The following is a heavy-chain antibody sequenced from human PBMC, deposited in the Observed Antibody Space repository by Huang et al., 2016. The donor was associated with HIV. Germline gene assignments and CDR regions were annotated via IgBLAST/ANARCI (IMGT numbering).Heavy chain of an antibody. J-gene: IGHJ6*02. Sequence: QVQLQESGPGLVKPSETLSLTCTVSGGSISTYYWSWLRQSAGKGLEWIGRFYTSGNTNDNPSRRSRVTMSVDTSKNQFSLRLTSVTAADTAVYYCARENEFCGSTNCHHYYYGLDVWGQGTTVTVSS. D-gene: IGHD2-2*01. CDR1: GGSISTYY. V-gene: IGHV4-4*07. CDR3: ARENEFCGSTNCHHYYYGLDV. CDR2: FYTSGNT.